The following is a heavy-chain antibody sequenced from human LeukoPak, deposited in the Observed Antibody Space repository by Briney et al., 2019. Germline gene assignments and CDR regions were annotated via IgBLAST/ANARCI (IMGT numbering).Heavy chain of an antibody. CDR2: IIPILGIA. J-gene: IGHJ4*02. CDR1: GGTFSSYA. D-gene: IGHD3-22*01. V-gene: IGHV1-69*04. Sequence: SVKVSCKASGGTFSSYAISWVRQAPGQGLEWMGRIIPILGIANYAQKFRGRVTITADKSTSTAYMELSSLRSEDTAVYYCAREHYDSSGYYPAFDYWGQGTLVTVSS. CDR3: AREHYDSSGYYPAFDY.